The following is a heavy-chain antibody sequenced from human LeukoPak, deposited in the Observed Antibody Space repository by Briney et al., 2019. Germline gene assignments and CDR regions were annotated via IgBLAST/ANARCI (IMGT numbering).Heavy chain of an antibody. CDR2: ISSSATYI. Sequence: GGSLRLSCAGSGFSFSSYTMNWVRQAPGKGLEWVSTISSSATYIYYADSVRGRFTISRDDAKNSLFLHMNSLRAEDTAVYYCATWDDYGDYVAFEYWGQGTLVTVSS. V-gene: IGHV3-21*01. CDR3: ATWDDYGDYVAFEY. D-gene: IGHD4-17*01. J-gene: IGHJ4*02. CDR1: GFSFSSYT.